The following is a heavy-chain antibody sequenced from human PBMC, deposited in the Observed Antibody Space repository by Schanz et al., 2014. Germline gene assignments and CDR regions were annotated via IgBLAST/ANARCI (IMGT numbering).Heavy chain of an antibody. Sequence: QVQLVQSGAEVKKPGASVRVSCKVSGYAFTTYGISWVRQAPGQGLEWMGWISTSNGNTNYIQKLQGRVTMTRDTSTSTVYMELSSLRSEDTAVYYCARDGVDAAAGGNYWGQGALVTVSS. J-gene: IGHJ4*02. CDR3: ARDGVDAAAGGNY. V-gene: IGHV1-18*01. D-gene: IGHD6-13*01. CDR1: GYAFTTYG. CDR2: ISTSNGNT.